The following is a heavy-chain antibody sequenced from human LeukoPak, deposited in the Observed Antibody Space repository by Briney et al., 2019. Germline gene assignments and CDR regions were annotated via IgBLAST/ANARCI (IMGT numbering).Heavy chain of an antibody. CDR3: AKDRETWLQLIFYGMDV. J-gene: IGHJ6*01. CDR2: IYSGGST. CDR1: GFTVSSNY. V-gene: IGHV3-53*04. Sequence: GGSLRLSCAASGFTVSSNYMSWVRQAPGKGLEWVSVIYSGGSTYYADSVKGRFTISRHNSKNTLYLQMNSLRAEDTAVYYCAKDRETWLQLIFYGMDVWGQGTTVTVSS. D-gene: IGHD5-24*01.